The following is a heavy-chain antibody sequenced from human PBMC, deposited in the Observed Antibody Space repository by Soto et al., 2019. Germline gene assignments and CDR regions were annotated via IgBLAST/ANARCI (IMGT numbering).Heavy chain of an antibody. J-gene: IGHJ6*02. Sequence: GGSLRLSCAASGFTLINYNMNWVRQAPGKGLEYISYISSRSNVIYYAGSVKGRFTISRDNAKNSLYLQIDSLRDEDTAVYYCARDCGKGYGMDVWGQGTTVTVSS. CDR1: GFTLINYN. CDR2: ISSRSNVI. V-gene: IGHV3-48*02. CDR3: ARDCGKGYGMDV.